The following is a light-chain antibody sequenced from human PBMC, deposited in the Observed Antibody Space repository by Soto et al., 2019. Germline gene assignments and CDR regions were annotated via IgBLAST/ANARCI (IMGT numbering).Light chain of an antibody. CDR2: GAS. Sequence: EVVMTQSPATLSVSPGERATLSCRASQSISSNLAWYQQKPGQAPRLLIFGASTRAAGIPARFSGSGSGTEFTLSISSLQSEDFAVYYCQQYNNWPPITFGQGTRLEI. J-gene: IGKJ5*01. CDR3: QQYNNWPPIT. V-gene: IGKV3-15*01. CDR1: QSISSN.